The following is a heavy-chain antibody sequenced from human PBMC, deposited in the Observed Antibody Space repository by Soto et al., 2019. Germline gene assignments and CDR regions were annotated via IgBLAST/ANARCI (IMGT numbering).Heavy chain of an antibody. CDR3: ARVFRELGYCSGGSCYSIDY. CDR1: GGSISSGGYY. D-gene: IGHD2-15*01. J-gene: IGHJ4*02. CDR2: IYYSGST. Sequence: QVQLQESGPGLVKPSQTLSLTCTVSGGSISSGGYYWSWIRQHPGKGLEWIGYIYYSGSTYYNPSLKSRVTISVDTSKNQFSLKLSSVTAADTAVYYCARVFRELGYCSGGSCYSIDYWGQGNLVTVSS. V-gene: IGHV4-31*03.